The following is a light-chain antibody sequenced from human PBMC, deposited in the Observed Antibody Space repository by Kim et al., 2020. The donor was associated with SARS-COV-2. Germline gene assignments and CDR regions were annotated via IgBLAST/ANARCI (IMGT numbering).Light chain of an antibody. CDR3: QQYNNGPPWT. CDR1: QSVGSK. CDR2: GAS. V-gene: IGKV3D-15*01. J-gene: IGKJ1*01. Sequence: SPGESATLSCRASQSVGSKLAWYQQKPGQAPRLLIYGASTRATGIPARFSGSGSGTEFTLTISSLQSEDFAVYYCQQYNNGPPWTFGQGTKVDIK.